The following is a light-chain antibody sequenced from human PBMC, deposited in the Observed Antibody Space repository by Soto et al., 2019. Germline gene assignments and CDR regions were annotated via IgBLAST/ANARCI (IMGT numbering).Light chain of an antibody. J-gene: IGKJ5*01. CDR1: ESVIKY. Sequence: EIVLTQSPGTLSLSPGERATMSCRASESVIKYLAWYQHKPCQAPRLLIHGASSRATGIPNRFSGSGAGTAFTHTINRLAPEDFAVYYGNQYSSSPPFTFGQGTRLEI. CDR2: GAS. CDR3: NQYSSSPPFT. V-gene: IGKV3-20*01.